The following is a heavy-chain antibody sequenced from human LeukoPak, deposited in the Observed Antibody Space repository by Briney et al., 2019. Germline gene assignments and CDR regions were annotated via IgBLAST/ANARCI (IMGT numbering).Heavy chain of an antibody. CDR1: GYTFTAYY. D-gene: IGHD6-13*01. V-gene: IGHV1-2*02. J-gene: IGHJ4*02. Sequence: ASVKVSCKTAGYTFTAYYMHWVRQARGQGLEWMGWINPNSGATDYAQKFQGRVTMTRDTSISTTYMELSSLRFDDTAVYYCARNSWYEYWGQGTLVTVSS. CDR3: ARNSWYEY. CDR2: INPNSGAT.